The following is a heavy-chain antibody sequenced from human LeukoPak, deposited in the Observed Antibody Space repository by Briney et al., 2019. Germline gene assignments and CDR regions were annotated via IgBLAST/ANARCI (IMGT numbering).Heavy chain of an antibody. V-gene: IGHV1-18*01. CDR2: ISAYNGNT. CDR1: GYTFTSYD. CDR3: ARDKWSTVTFFDY. J-gene: IGHJ4*02. Sequence: ASVKVSCKASGYTFTSYDINWVRQAPGQGLEWMGWISAYNGNTNYAQKLQGRVIMTTDTSTSTAYMELRSLRSDDTAVYYCARDKWSTVTFFDYWGQGTLVTVSS. D-gene: IGHD4-17*01.